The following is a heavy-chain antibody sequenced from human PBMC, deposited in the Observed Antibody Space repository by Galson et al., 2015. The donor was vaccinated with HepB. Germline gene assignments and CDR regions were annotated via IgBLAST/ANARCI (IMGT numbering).Heavy chain of an antibody. CDR2: IRSKANSYAT. J-gene: IGHJ6*02. V-gene: IGHV3-73*01. Sequence: SLRLSCAASGFTFSGSAMHWVRQASGKGLEWVGRIRSKANSYATAYAASVKGRFTIPRDDSKNTAYLQMNSLKTEDTAVYYCTPTNHYYYYGMDVWGQGTTVTVSS. CDR1: GFTFSGSA. CDR3: TPTNHYYYYGMDV.